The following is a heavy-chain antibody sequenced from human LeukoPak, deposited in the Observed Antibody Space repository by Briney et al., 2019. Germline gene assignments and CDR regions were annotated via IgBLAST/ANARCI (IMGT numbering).Heavy chain of an antibody. CDR3: ARGIRSPLFDY. CDR2: INTYNGDT. J-gene: IGHJ4*02. D-gene: IGHD3-16*01. CDR1: GYTFTHYG. Sequence: ASVKVSCKAYGYTFTHYGITWVRQAPGQGLAWMGWINTYNGDTKCAQKLQGRVTMTTDTSTSTAFMELRSLRSDDSAVYYCARGIRSPLFDYWGLGTLVTVSP. V-gene: IGHV1-18*01.